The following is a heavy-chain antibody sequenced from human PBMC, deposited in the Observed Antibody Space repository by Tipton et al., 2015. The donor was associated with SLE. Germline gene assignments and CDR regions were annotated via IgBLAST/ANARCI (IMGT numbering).Heavy chain of an antibody. V-gene: IGHV4-39*07. CDR2: IFYSGRT. D-gene: IGHD3-3*01. CDR3: ARRAIFGVVTYSAGTFDY. CDR1: GGSISRSNYY. Sequence: GLVKPSETLSLTCTVSGGSISRSNYYWGWIRQPPGKGLEWIGSIFYSGRTYYSPSLRSRVTMSVDTSKNQFSLELSSVTAADTAVYYCARRAIFGVVTYSAGTFDYWGQGTLVTVSS. J-gene: IGHJ4*02.